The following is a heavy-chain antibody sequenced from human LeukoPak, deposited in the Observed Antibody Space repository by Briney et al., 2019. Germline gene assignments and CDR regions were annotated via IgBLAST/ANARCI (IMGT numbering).Heavy chain of an antibody. Sequence: SETLSLTCTVSGGSISSGDYYWSWIRQPPGKGLEWIGYIYYSGSTYYNPSLKGRVTISVDTSKNQFSLKLSSVTAADTAVYYCAREVGVGYDSSGYSDYWGQGTLVTVSS. CDR3: AREVGVGYDSSGYSDY. J-gene: IGHJ4*02. CDR1: GGSISSGDYY. D-gene: IGHD3-22*01. V-gene: IGHV4-30-4*01. CDR2: IYYSGST.